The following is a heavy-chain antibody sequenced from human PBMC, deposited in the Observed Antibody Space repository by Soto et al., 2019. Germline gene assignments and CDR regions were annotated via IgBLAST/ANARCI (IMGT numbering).Heavy chain of an antibody. CDR3: ARYYYDSSGYPVYYFDY. V-gene: IGHV1-18*01. J-gene: IGHJ4*02. CDR1: GYTFTSYG. Sequence: ASVKVSCKASGYTFTSYGISWVRQAPGQGLEWMGWISAYNGNTNYAQKLQGRVTMTTDTSTSTAYMELRSLRSDDTAVYYCARYYYDSSGYPVYYFDYWGQGTLVTVSS. CDR2: ISAYNGNT. D-gene: IGHD3-22*01.